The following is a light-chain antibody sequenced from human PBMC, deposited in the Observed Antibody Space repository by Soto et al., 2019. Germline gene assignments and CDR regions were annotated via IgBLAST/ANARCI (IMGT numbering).Light chain of an antibody. Sequence: EKLMSQSPATLSVSPGERVTLSCRASQNIHNHMSWFLQKPGQTPRLLIYDAIIRAADVPARFSGSWSGTEFTLTINSLQSEDFAVYYCQQYGSSPPWTFGQGTKVEIK. CDR3: QQYGSSPPWT. CDR1: QNIHNH. CDR2: DAI. J-gene: IGKJ1*01. V-gene: IGKV3-15*01.